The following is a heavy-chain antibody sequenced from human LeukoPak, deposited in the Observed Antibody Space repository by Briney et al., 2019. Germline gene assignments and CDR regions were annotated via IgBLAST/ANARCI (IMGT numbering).Heavy chain of an antibody. D-gene: IGHD2-8*01. CDR1: GFTFNNYA. V-gene: IGHV3-64D*06. CDR3: VKDLGLNLGDNGGWPSGYYGMDV. J-gene: IGHJ6*04. Sequence: GGSLRLSCSASGFTFNNYAMHWVRQAPGKGLEYVSAISRKGGTTYYADSVKDRFTISRDNSKDTVYLQLTSVGVEDTAVYYCVKDLGLNLGDNGGWPSGYYGMDVWGKGTTVTVSS. CDR2: ISRKGGTT.